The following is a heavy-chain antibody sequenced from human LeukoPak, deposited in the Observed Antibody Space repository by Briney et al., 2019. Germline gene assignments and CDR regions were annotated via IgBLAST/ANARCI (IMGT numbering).Heavy chain of an antibody. CDR3: ARAGVLSNWFDP. D-gene: IGHD3-16*01. CDR2: IYYSGST. Sequence: SETLSLTCTVSGGSINSGGYYWSWIRQHPGKGLEWIGYIYYSGSTYYNPSLKSRVTISVDTSKNQFSLKLSSVTATGTAVYYCARAGVLSNWFDPWGQGTLVTVSS. J-gene: IGHJ5*02. V-gene: IGHV4-31*03. CDR1: GGSINSGGYY.